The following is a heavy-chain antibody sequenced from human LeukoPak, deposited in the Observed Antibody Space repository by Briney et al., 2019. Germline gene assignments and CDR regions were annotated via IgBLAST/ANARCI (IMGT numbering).Heavy chain of an antibody. CDR3: AGFTTWRYYFDY. CDR2: ISSSGSTI. J-gene: IGHJ4*02. V-gene: IGHV3-11*01. Sequence: PGGSLRLSCAASGFTFSDYYMSWIRQAPGKGLEWVSYISSSGSTIYYAESVKGRFTISRDNAKNSLYLQMNSLRAEDTAVYYCAGFTTWRYYFDYWGQGTLVTVSS. CDR1: GFTFSDYY. D-gene: IGHD2/OR15-2a*01.